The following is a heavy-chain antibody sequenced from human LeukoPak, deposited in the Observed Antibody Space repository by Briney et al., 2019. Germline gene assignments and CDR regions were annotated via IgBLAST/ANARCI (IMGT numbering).Heavy chain of an antibody. J-gene: IGHJ4*02. CDR1: GFIVNSYG. D-gene: IGHD3-10*01. CDR3: AKESLYYDFDY. CDR2: LSSDGSNK. Sequence: GGSLRLSCVASGFIVNSYGMHWVRQAPGKGLEWVAVLSSDGSNKYYADSVEGRFTISRDNSKNTLYLQMNSLRADDTAVYYCAKESLYYDFDYWGQGTLVTVSS. V-gene: IGHV3-30*18.